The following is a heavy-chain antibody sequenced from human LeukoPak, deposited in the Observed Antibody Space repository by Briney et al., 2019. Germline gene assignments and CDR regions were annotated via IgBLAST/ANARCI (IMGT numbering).Heavy chain of an antibody. CDR3: ARGGYSGTYYFDY. CDR2: VWYDGSNI. D-gene: IGHD1-26*01. CDR1: GFMFSTYG. V-gene: IGHV3-33*01. Sequence: GGSLRLSCAASGFMFSTYGMHWVRQAPGKGLEWVAVVWYDGSNIHYVDSVKGRFTISRDNSKSTLYLQMNSLTVEDTAAYYCARGGYSGTYYFDYWAQGTLVTVSS. J-gene: IGHJ4*02.